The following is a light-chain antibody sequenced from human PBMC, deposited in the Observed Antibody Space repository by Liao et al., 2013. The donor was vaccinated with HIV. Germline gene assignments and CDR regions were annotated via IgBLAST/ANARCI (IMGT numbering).Light chain of an antibody. V-gene: IGLV3-25*02. CDR1: ALPKQY. J-gene: IGLJ2*01. CDR3: QVWHGRSVVI. Sequence: SYELTQPPSVSVSPGQTARITCSGDALPKQYAYWYQQKPGQAPVLLIYKDSERPSGIPERFSGSNSGNTATLTITRAEAGDEADYYCQVWHGRSVVIFGGGTKLTVL. CDR2: KDS.